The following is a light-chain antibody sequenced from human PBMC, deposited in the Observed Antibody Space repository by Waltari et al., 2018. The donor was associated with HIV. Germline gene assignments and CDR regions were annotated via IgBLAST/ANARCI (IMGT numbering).Light chain of an antibody. J-gene: IGLJ3*02. CDR3: CSYADKYTWV. V-gene: IGLV2-11*01. CDR2: DVN. CDR1: SSDVGGYNY. Sequence: SALTQPRSMSGSPGQSVTIACTGTSSDVGGYNYVSWYQQHPGKAPKLMIFDVNKRPSGVPDRFSGSKSGNTASLTISGLQAEDEADYYCCSYADKYTWVFGGGTKLAVL.